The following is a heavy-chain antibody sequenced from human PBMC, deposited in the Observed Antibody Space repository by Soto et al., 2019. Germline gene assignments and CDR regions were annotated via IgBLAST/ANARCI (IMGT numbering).Heavy chain of an antibody. CDR1: GYTFTRYG. J-gene: IGHJ4*02. CDR3: QRAKEGMWSDY. CDR2: ISEDKGNA. V-gene: IGHV1-18*01. Sequence: QVQLVQSGAEVKKPGASVKVSCTASGYTFTRYGISWVRQAPVQGLEWMGGISEDKGNANYSQKLQGRVTMTTDKSTTAAYMELRGGRSDDTAVYYCQRAKEGMWSDYWGRGTPVTVSS. D-gene: IGHD1-26*01.